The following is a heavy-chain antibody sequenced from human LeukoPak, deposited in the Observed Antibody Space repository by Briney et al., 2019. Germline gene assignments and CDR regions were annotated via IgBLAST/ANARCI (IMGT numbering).Heavy chain of an antibody. J-gene: IGHJ4*02. V-gene: IGHV1-2*02. CDR1: GYTFTGYY. D-gene: IGHD3-3*01. Sequence: GASVKVSCKASGYTFTGYYMHWVRQAPGQGLEWMGWINPNSGGTNYAQKLQGRVTMTTDTSTSTAYMELRSLRSDDTAVYYCARDLTRATEQEWLLWIDYWGQGTLVTVSS. CDR2: INPNSGGT. CDR3: ARDLTRATEQEWLLWIDY.